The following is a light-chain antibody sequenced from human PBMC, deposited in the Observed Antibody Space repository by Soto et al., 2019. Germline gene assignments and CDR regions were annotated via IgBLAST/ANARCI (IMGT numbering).Light chain of an antibody. CDR1: QTISSW. Sequence: DIQMTQSPSTLSGSVGDRVTITCRASQTISSWLAWYQQKPGKAPKLLIYKASTLKSGVPPRFSGSGSATEFTLTISSLQPDDFATYHCQHYNSYSEAFGQGTKV. V-gene: IGKV1-5*03. CDR2: KAS. J-gene: IGKJ1*01. CDR3: QHYNSYSEA.